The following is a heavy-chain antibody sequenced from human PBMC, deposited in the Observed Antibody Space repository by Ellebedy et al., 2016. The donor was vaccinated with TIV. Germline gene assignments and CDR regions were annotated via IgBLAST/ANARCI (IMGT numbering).Heavy chain of an antibody. J-gene: IGHJ3*02. V-gene: IGHV3-23*01. CDR1: GFTFSSYA. CDR2: ISGAT. Sequence: PGGSLRLSCAASGFTFSSYAMTWVRQAPGRGLEWISTISGATYYAASVKGRFTISRDNSKNTVYLQMNSLRDEDTAVYYCSKERTTGSYSTDVCDIWGQGTMVTVSS. D-gene: IGHD1-26*01. CDR3: SKERTTGSYSTDVCDI.